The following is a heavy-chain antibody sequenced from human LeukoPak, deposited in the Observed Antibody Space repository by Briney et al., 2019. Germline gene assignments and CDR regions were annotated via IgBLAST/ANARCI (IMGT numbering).Heavy chain of an antibody. CDR3: ARGKVPLRSSWYRGRGNFDY. CDR2: TYHSGGT. Sequence: RPSETLSLTCSVSGYSIRSGYYWAWIRQPPGKGLEWIGSTYHSGGTDYNPSLKSRVSISVDTSKNQFSLQLNSLTAADTAVYYCARGKVPLRSSWYRGRGNFDYWGQGTLVTVSS. V-gene: IGHV4-38-2*02. CDR1: GYSIRSGYY. D-gene: IGHD6-13*01. J-gene: IGHJ4*02.